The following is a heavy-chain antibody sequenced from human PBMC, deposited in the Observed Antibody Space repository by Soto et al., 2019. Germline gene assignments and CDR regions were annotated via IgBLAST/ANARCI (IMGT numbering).Heavy chain of an antibody. CDR3: ARVNPGYSYVNY. CDR1: GFTFSSYW. CDR2: INSDGSTT. V-gene: IGHV3-74*01. D-gene: IGHD5-18*01. J-gene: IGHJ4*02. Sequence: EVPLVESGGGLVQPGGSLRLSCAASGFTFSSYWMLWVRQAPGKGLVWVSRINSDGSTTSYADSMKGRFTISRDNAKNTLYLQMNSLRAEDTAVYYCARVNPGYSYVNYWGQGTLVTVSS.